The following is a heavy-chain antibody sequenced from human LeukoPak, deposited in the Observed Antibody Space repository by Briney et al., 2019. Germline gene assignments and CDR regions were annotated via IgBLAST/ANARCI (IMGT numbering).Heavy chain of an antibody. CDR1: GFTFSSYS. Sequence: GGSLRLSCAASGFTFSSYSMTWVRQAPGKGLEWVSSISSSSSYIYYADSVKGRFTISRDNAKNSLYLQMNSLRAEDTAVYYCARDFGYSGRDYYYYMDVWGKGTTVTVSS. CDR2: ISSSSSYI. J-gene: IGHJ6*03. D-gene: IGHD6-13*01. V-gene: IGHV3-21*01. CDR3: ARDFGYSGRDYYYYMDV.